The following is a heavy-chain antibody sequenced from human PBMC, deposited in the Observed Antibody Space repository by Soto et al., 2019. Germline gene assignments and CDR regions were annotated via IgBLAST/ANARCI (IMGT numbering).Heavy chain of an antibody. D-gene: IGHD5-18*01. CDR2: IKQDGSEK. CDR1: GFTFSSYW. Sequence: EVQLVESGGGLVQPGGSLRLSCAASGFTFSSYWMSWVRQAPGKGLEWVANIKQDGSEKYYVDSVKGRFTISRDNAKNSLYLRMNGLRAEDTAVYYCARVRGYSYGYTPYYYYGMDVWGHGTTVTVSS. V-gene: IGHV3-7*03. J-gene: IGHJ6*02. CDR3: ARVRGYSYGYTPYYYYGMDV.